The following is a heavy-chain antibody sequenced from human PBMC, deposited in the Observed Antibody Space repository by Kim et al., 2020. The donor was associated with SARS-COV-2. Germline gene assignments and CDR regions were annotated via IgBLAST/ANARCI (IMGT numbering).Heavy chain of an antibody. D-gene: IGHD5-18*01. Sequence: ASVKVSCKASGYTFTGYYMHWVRQAPGQGLEWMGRINPNSGGTNYAQKFQGRVTMTRDTSISTAYMELSRLRSDDTAVYYCARGYFSGYSYPPTSTDYGMDVWGQGTTVTVSS. V-gene: IGHV1-2*06. CDR2: INPNSGGT. J-gene: IGHJ6*02. CDR1: GYTFTGYY. CDR3: ARGYFSGYSYPPTSTDYGMDV.